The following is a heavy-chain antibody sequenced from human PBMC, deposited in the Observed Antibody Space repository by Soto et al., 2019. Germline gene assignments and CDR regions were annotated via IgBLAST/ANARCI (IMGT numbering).Heavy chain of an antibody. CDR2: ISAYNGNT. CDR3: ARDRLRGYDSSGFYS. CDR1: GYTFTSYG. J-gene: IGHJ4*02. D-gene: IGHD3-22*01. Sequence: ASVKVSCKASGYTFTSYGISWVLQAPGQGLEWMGWISAYNGNTNYAQKLQGRVTMTTDTSTNTVFLELRSLKSDDTAIYYCARDRLRGYDSSGFYSWGQGTMVTVSS. V-gene: IGHV1-18*01.